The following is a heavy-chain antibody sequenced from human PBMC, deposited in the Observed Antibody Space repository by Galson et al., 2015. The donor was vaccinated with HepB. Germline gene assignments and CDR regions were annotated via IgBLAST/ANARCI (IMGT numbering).Heavy chain of an antibody. V-gene: IGHV1-18*01. D-gene: IGHD4-11*01. Sequence: VKVSCKASGYTFTNYGISWVRQAPGQGLEWMGWISTYNGNTNYAQKLQGRVTMTTDTSTSTAYMELRSLRSDDAAVYYCARSTVTTSSDWFDPWGQGTLVTVSS. CDR1: GYTFTNYG. J-gene: IGHJ5*02. CDR3: ARSTVTTSSDWFDP. CDR2: ISTYNGNT.